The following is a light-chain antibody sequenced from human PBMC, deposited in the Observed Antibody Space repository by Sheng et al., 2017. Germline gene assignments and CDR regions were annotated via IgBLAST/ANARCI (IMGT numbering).Light chain of an antibody. V-gene: IGKV1-33*01. J-gene: IGKJ4*01. Sequence: DIQMTQSPSSLSASVGDRVTITCQASQDISNYLNWYQQKPGKAPKLLIYDASNLETGVPSRFSGSGSGTDFTFTISSLQPEDIATYYCPNALTFGGGTKVEIK. CDR1: QDISNY. CDR3: PNALT. CDR2: DAS.